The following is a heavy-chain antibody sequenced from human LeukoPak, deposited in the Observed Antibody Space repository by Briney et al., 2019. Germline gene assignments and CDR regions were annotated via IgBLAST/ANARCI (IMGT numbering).Heavy chain of an antibody. J-gene: IGHJ6*03. CDR3: ASLDIDYSYYYYMDV. V-gene: IGHV3-21*01. Sequence: GGSLRLSCAASGFTFSSYSMNWVRQAPGKGLEWVSSISSSSSYIYYADSVKGRFTISRDNAKNSLYLQMNSLRAEDTAVYYCASLDIDYSYYYYMDVWGKGTTVTVSS. D-gene: IGHD4-11*01. CDR2: ISSSSSYI. CDR1: GFTFSSYS.